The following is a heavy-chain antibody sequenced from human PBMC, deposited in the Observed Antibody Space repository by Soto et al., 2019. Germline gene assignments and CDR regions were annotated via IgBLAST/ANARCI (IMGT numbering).Heavy chain of an antibody. Sequence: GGSLRLSCTASGFTFSSCAMHWVRQAPGKGLEWVALISYDGSNKYYADSVKGRFTISRDNSKNTLYLQMNSLRAEDTAVYYCARDKRDLRFLEWSYYFDYWGQGTLVTVSS. CDR1: GFTFSSCA. CDR3: ARDKRDLRFLEWSYYFDY. D-gene: IGHD3-3*01. V-gene: IGHV3-30-3*01. CDR2: ISYDGSNK. J-gene: IGHJ4*02.